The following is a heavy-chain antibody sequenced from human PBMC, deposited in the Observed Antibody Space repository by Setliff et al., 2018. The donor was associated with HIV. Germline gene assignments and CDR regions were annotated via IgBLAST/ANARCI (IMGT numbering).Heavy chain of an antibody. Sequence: GASVKVSCKASGYTFTSYYMHWVRQAPGQGLEWMGIINPSGGSTSYAQKFQGRVTMTRDTSTSTVYMELSSLRSDDTAVYYCARTYYNFWSGDYYYYGMDVWGQGTTVTVSS. CDR1: GYTFTSYY. V-gene: IGHV1-46*01. D-gene: IGHD3-3*01. J-gene: IGHJ6*02. CDR2: INPSGGST. CDR3: ARTYYNFWSGDYYYYGMDV.